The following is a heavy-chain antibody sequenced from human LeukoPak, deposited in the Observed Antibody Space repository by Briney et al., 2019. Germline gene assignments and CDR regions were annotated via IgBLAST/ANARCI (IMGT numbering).Heavy chain of an antibody. CDR2: IYSSGST. J-gene: IGHJ5*02. Sequence: SETLSLTCTVSGGSIRSYYWSWIRQPPGKGLEWIGYIYSSGSTNYNPSLQSRVTISVDTSKSQFSLKLTSVTAADTAVYYCARSKYIGSYGGWFDPWGQGTLVTVSS. CDR3: ARSKYIGSYGGWFDP. V-gene: IGHV4-59*08. CDR1: GGSIRSYY. D-gene: IGHD1-26*01.